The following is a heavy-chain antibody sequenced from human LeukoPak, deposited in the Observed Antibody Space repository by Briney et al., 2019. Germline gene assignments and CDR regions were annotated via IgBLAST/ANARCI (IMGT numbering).Heavy chain of an antibody. CDR2: IIPIFGTA. J-gene: IGHJ4*02. CDR3: ARLGVRTIVDY. D-gene: IGHD1-14*01. Sequence: SVKVYCKASGGTFSSYAISWVRQAPGQGLEWMGGIIPIFGTANYAQKFQGRVTITADESTSTAYMGLSSLRSEDTAVYYCARLGVRTIVDYWGQGTLVTVSS. V-gene: IGHV1-69*13. CDR1: GGTFSSYA.